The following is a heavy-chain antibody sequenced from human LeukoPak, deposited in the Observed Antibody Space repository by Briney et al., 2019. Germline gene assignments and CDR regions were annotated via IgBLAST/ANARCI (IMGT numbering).Heavy chain of an antibody. D-gene: IGHD3-22*01. CDR1: GGSISSGGYY. J-gene: IGHJ4*02. CDR2: IYYSGST. V-gene: IGHV4-31*03. Sequence: PSETLSLTCTVSGGSISSGGYYWSWIRQHPGKGLEWIGYIYYSGSTYYNPSLKSRLTISVDTSKNQFSLKLSSVTAADTAVYYCAALHYYYDSSGYYFDYWGQGTLATVSS. CDR3: AALHYYYDSSGYYFDY.